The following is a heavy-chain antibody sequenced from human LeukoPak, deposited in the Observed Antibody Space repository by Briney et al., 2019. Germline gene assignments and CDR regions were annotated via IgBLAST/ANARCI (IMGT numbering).Heavy chain of an antibody. J-gene: IGHJ4*02. CDR1: GFTFSSYA. D-gene: IGHD6-19*01. CDR2: ISGSAGST. Sequence: GGSLRLSCAASGFTFSSYAMSWVRQAPGKGLEWVSAISGSAGSTCYADSVKGRFTISRDNSKNTLYLQVNSLRAGDTAIYYCAKGGYSSGWYYFDYWGQGTLVTVSS. CDR3: AKGGYSSGWYYFDY. V-gene: IGHV3-23*01.